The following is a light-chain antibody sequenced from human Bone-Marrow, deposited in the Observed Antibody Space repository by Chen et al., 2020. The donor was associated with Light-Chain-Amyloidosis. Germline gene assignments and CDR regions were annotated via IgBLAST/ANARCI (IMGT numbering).Light chain of an antibody. J-gene: IGLJ1*01. CDR3: SAYAGSSKLGG. Sequence: HSALTQPPSASGSPGQSVTTSCTGTSIDVGGYKYVSWYQQHPGNAPKLIIYEVNKRPPGVPDRFSGSKCWNTASLTDSGRQAEDEADYYCSAYAGSSKLGGFGKGTKVAVL. CDR2: EVN. V-gene: IGLV2-8*01. CDR1: SIDVGGYKY.